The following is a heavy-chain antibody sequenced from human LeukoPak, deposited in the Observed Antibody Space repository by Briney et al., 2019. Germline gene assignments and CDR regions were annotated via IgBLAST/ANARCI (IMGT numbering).Heavy chain of an antibody. J-gene: IGHJ4*02. CDR2: VRNDGSNK. Sequence: TLRVSCAASGFTFRSYGMHCVRQAPWKGVVGLGVVRNDGSNKYYADSVKGRFTISRDNSRNTLYLQMNSLRAEDTAVYYCTSSGYLIDYWGQGTLVTVSS. CDR1: GFTFRSYG. D-gene: IGHD3-22*01. CDR3: TSSGYLIDY. V-gene: IGHV3-33*01.